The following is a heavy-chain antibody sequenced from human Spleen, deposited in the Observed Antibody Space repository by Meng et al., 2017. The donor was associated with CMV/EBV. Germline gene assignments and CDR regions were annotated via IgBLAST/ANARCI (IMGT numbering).Heavy chain of an antibody. V-gene: IGHV1-18*01. CDR1: GYTSKRFG. J-gene: IGHJ4*02. Sequence: SCKSSGYTSKRFGFSWVRQVAGQGLDWMGWISAKNGDTVSAQRFQARLTMTLDGSKTTAYMDLRHLNSDDTAMYYCASGEEDYNIDYWGQGTRVTVSS. D-gene: IGHD1-14*01. CDR2: ISAKNGDT. CDR3: ASGEEDYNIDY.